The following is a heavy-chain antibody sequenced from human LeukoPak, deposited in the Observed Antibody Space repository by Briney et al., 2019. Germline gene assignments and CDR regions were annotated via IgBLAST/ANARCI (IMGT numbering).Heavy chain of an antibody. D-gene: IGHD2-2*01. CDR1: GGSISSYY. CDR2: IYYSGST. Sequence: PSETLSLTCTVSGGSISSYYWSWIRQPPGKGLEWIGYIYYSGSTNYNPSLKSRVTMSVDTSKNQFSLKLSSVTAADTAVYYCAREARTENWFDPWGQGTLVTVSS. CDR3: AREARTENWFDP. V-gene: IGHV4-59*12. J-gene: IGHJ5*02.